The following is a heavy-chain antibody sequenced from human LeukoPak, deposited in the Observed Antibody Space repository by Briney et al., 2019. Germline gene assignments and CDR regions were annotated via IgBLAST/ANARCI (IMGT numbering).Heavy chain of an antibody. Sequence: ASVTVSCKASGYTFTSYYMHWVRQASGQGLEWMGIINPSGGSTSYAQKFQGRVTMTRDTSTSTVYMELSSLRSEDTAVYYCARGASVVTPIDYWGQGTLVTVSS. J-gene: IGHJ4*02. D-gene: IGHD4-23*01. CDR1: GYTFTSYY. V-gene: IGHV1-46*01. CDR3: ARGASVVTPIDY. CDR2: INPSGGST.